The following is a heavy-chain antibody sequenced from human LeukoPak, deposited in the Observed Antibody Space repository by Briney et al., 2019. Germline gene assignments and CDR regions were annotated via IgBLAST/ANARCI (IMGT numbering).Heavy chain of an antibody. Sequence: GGSLRLSCAASGFTVSSNYMSWVRQAPGKGLEWVSVIYSGGSTYYADSVKGRFTISRDNSKNTLYLQMNSLRAEDTAVYYCASTYYYGSGSAPLYYYNGMDVWGQGTTVTVSS. D-gene: IGHD3-10*01. CDR2: IYSGGST. CDR3: ASTYYYGSGSAPLYYYNGMDV. V-gene: IGHV3-53*01. CDR1: GFTVSSNY. J-gene: IGHJ6*02.